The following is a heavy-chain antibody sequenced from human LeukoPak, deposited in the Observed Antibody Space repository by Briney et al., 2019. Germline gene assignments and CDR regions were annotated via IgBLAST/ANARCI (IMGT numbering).Heavy chain of an antibody. CDR2: IYSGGST. D-gene: IGHD3-3*01. CDR3: AKDLYDFWSGSP. J-gene: IGHJ5*02. Sequence: GGSLRLSCAASGFTVSSNYMSWVRQAPGKGLEWVSVIYSGGSTYYADSVKGRFTISRDNSKNTLYLQMNSLRAEDTAVYYCAKDLYDFWSGSPWGQGTLVTVSS. V-gene: IGHV3-66*01. CDR1: GFTVSSNY.